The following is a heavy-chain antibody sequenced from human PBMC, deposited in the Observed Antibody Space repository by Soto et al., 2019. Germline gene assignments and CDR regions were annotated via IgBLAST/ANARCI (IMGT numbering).Heavy chain of an antibody. Sequence: KLSETLSLTCTVSGGSISSSSYYWGWIRQPPGKGLEWIGSIYYSGSTYYNPSLKSRVTISVDTSKNQFSLKLSSVTAADTAVYYCARLMVRGVIPHYWGQGTLVTVSS. CDR1: GGSISSSSYY. J-gene: IGHJ4*02. D-gene: IGHD3-10*01. CDR2: IYYSGST. CDR3: ARLMVRGVIPHY. V-gene: IGHV4-39*01.